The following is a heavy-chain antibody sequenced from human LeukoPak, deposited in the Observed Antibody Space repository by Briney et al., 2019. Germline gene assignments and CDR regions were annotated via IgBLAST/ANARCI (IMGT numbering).Heavy chain of an antibody. V-gene: IGHV4-61*01. CDR1: GCSFSSGRYY. D-gene: IGHD3-22*01. CDR2: IYYSGST. CDR3: ARGTYYYDSSGYYPSY. J-gene: IGHJ4*02. Sequence: SETLSLTCTVSGCSFSSGRYYWSWIRQPPGKGLEWIGYIYYSGSTNYNPSLKSRVTISVDTSKNQFSLKLSSVTAADTAVYYCARGTYYYDSSGYYPSYWGQGTLVTVSS.